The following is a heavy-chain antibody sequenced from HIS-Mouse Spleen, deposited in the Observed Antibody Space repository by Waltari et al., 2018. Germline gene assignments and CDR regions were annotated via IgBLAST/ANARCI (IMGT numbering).Heavy chain of an antibody. V-gene: IGHV4-39*07. D-gene: IGHD1-26*01. Sequence: QLQLQESGPGLVKPSETLSLTCTVSGGSISSSSYYWGWIRQPPGKGLEWIGSIYYSGGTYYDPSLKRRVTISVDTSKNQFSLKLSSVTAADTAVYYCARDRELYFDYWGQGTLVTVSS. CDR3: ARDRELYFDY. CDR2: IYYSGGT. CDR1: GGSISSSSYY. J-gene: IGHJ4*02.